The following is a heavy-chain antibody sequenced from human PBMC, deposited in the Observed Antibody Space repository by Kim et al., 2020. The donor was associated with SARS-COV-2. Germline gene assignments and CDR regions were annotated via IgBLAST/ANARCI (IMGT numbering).Heavy chain of an antibody. J-gene: IGHJ3*02. D-gene: IGHD3-22*01. CDR1: GFTFSSYE. CDR2: ISSSGSTI. CDR3: ARDGFYYDSKGTAPFDI. V-gene: IGHV3-48*03. Sequence: GGSLRLSCAASGFTFSSYEMNWVRQAPGKGLEWVSYISSSGSTIYYADSVKGRFTISRDNAKNSLYLQMNSLRAEDTAVYYCARDGFYYDSKGTAPFDIWGQGTMVTVSS.